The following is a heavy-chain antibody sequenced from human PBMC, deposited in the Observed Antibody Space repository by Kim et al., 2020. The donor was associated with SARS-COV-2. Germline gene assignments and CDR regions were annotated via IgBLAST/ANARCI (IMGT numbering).Heavy chain of an antibody. D-gene: IGHD3-10*01. CDR1: GFTFSSYG. CDR2: ISYDGSNK. CDR3: ARMGSGSRDAFDI. Sequence: GGSLRLSCAASGFTFSSYGMHWVRQAPGKGLEWVAVISYDGSNKYYADSVKGRFTISRDNSKNTLYLQMNSLRAEDTAVYYCARMGSGSRDAFDIWGQGTMVTVSS. J-gene: IGHJ3*02. V-gene: IGHV3-33*05.